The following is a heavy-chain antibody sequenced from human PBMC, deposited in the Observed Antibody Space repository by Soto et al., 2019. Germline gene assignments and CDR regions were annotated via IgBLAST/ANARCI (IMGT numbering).Heavy chain of an antibody. CDR1: GYSFTSYW. J-gene: IGHJ6*03. V-gene: IGHV5-51*01. CDR3: ARLYYIWGSYRASHSSYMYA. CDR2: IYPGDSDT. Sequence: PGESLKISCKGSGYSFTSYWIGWVRQMPGKGLEWMGIIYPGDSDTRYSPSFQGQVTISADKSISTAYLQWSSLKASDTAMYYCARLYYIWGSYRASHSSYMYAWGKENTLTISS. D-gene: IGHD3-16*02.